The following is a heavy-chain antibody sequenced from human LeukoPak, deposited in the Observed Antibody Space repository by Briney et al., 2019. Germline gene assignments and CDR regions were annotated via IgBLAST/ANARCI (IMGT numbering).Heavy chain of an antibody. V-gene: IGHV5-51*01. D-gene: IGHD4-17*01. Sequence: GESLKISCKASGYSFTSYWIGWVRQMPGKGLEWMGIIYPGDSDTRYSSSFQGQVTISADKSISTAYLQWSSLKASDTAMYYCARLLVDYGDYGYYYYGMDVWGQGTTVTVSS. CDR1: GYSFTSYW. CDR2: IYPGDSDT. CDR3: ARLLVDYGDYGYYYYGMDV. J-gene: IGHJ6*02.